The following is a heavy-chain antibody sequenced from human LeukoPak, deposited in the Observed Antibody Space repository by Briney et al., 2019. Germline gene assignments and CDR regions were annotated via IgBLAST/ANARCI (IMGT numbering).Heavy chain of an antibody. CDR1: GFTFSSYG. Sequence: GGSLRLSCAASGFTFSSYGMSWVRQAPGKGLEWVSAISGSGGSTYYADSVKGRFTISRDNSKNTLYLQMNSLRAEDTAVYYCAKAVRFGELLSYYYYYYYMDVWGKGTTVTISS. V-gene: IGHV3-23*01. CDR3: AKAVRFGELLSYYYYYYYMDV. J-gene: IGHJ6*03. D-gene: IGHD3-10*01. CDR2: ISGSGGST.